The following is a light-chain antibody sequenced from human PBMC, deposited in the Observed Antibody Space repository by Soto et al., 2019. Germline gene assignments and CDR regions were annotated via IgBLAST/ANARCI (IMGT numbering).Light chain of an antibody. J-gene: IGLJ2*01. Sequence: QSVLTQPASVSGSPGQSITISCTGTSSDIGDYKYVSWYKQHPGKAPKLMIYDVSNRPSGVSNRFSGSKSGNTASLTISGLQAEDEADYYCSSYTDSSFVIFGGGTKVTVL. V-gene: IGLV2-14*03. CDR1: SSDIGDYKY. CDR3: SSYTDSSFVI. CDR2: DVS.